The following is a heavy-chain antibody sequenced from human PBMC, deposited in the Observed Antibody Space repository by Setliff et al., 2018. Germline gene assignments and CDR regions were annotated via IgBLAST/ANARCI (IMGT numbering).Heavy chain of an antibody. CDR2: VYTNGGT. J-gene: IGHJ6*02. CDR1: GGSISSGSYY. CDR3: ARLSWNGLRYYGLDV. Sequence: PSETLSLTCAVSGGSISSGSYYWSWIRHPAGKGLEWIGRVYTNGGTDYSPYLKSRVTILIDTSKNQFSLKLRSVTAADTAVYYCARLSWNGLRYYGLDVWGQGTTVTVSS. V-gene: IGHV4-61*02. D-gene: IGHD3-3*01.